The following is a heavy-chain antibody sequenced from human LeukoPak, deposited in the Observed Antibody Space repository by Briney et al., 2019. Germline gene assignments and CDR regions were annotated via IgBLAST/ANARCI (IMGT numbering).Heavy chain of an antibody. D-gene: IGHD1-1*01. V-gene: IGHV1-69*13. CDR2: IIPIFGTA. CDR1: GGTFSSYA. Sequence: TVKVSCKASGGTFSSYAISWVRQAPGQGLEWMGGIIPIFGTANYAQKFQGRVTITADESTSTAYMELSSLRSEDTAVYYCATDLDGTTGTYYFDYWGQGTLVTVSS. CDR3: ATDLDGTTGTYYFDY. J-gene: IGHJ4*02.